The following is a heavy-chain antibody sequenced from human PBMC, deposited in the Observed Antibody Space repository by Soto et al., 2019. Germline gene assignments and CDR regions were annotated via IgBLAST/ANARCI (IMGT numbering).Heavy chain of an antibody. CDR1: GYRLTSYW. CDR2: IDPSDSYT. Sequence: GESLKISCKGSGYRLTSYWISWVRQMPGKGLEWMGRIDPSDSYTNYSPSFQGHVAISADKSISTAYLQWSSLKASDTAMYYCARRAWGSSDGMGVWGQGTTVTVSS. V-gene: IGHV5-10-1*01. D-gene: IGHD6-6*01. CDR3: ARRAWGSSDGMGV. J-gene: IGHJ6*02.